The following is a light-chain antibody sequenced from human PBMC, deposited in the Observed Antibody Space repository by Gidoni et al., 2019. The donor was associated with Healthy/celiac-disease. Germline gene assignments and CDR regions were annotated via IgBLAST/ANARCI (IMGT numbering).Light chain of an antibody. J-gene: IGKJ5*01. Sequence: EIVMTQSPATLSVSPGERATLSCRASQSVSSNLAWYQQKPGQAPRLLIYGASTRATGIPASFSGSGSGTEFTLTISSLQSEDFAVYYCQQYNNWPPSTFGQXTRLEIK. CDR1: QSVSSN. CDR3: QQYNNWPPST. CDR2: GAS. V-gene: IGKV3-15*01.